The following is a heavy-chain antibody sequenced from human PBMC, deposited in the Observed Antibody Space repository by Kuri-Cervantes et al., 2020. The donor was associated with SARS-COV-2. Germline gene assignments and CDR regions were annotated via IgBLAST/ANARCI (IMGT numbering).Heavy chain of an antibody. D-gene: IGHD2-21*01. V-gene: IGHV4-39*01. CDR1: GGSISSSGHY. Sequence: SETLSLTCSVSGGSISSSGHYWGWVRQPPGKGLEWIGSIYFSGSTYYTPSLKSRVTISVDTSKNQFSLKLTSVTATDTAVYYCGRQASDWHIYYWGQGTLVTVSS. J-gene: IGHJ4*02. CDR3: GRQASDWHIYY. CDR2: IYFSGST.